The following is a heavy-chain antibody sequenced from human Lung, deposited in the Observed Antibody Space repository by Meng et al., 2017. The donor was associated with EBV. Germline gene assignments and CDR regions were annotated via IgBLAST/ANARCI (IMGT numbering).Heavy chain of an antibody. J-gene: IGHJ5*02. CDR3: AKDLSGRFDP. CDR1: GVIFSNYG. D-gene: IGHD1-14*01. Sequence: QAHLGEAGGGGVQPGRSLRLSCAASGVIFSNYGFHWVRQAPGKGPEWVAIIPSDGSHNKYYADSVKGRFTISRDNSKNTLYLQMNSLRTDDTAVYYCAKDLSGRFDPWGQGTLVTVSS. CDR2: IPSDGSHNK. V-gene: IGHV3-30*18.